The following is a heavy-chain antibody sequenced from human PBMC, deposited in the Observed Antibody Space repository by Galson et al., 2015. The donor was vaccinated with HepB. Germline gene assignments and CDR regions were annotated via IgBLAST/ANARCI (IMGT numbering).Heavy chain of an antibody. V-gene: IGHV3-64*01. J-gene: IGHJ5*02. CDR2: ISSNGGST. D-gene: IGHD2/OR15-2a*01. CDR3: ARGGLAVLSSLRFDP. Sequence: SLRLSCAASGFTFSSYAMHWVRQAPGKGLEYVSAISSNGGSTYYANSVKGRFTISRDNSKNTLYLQMGSLRAEDMAVYYCARGGLAVLSSLRFDPWGQGTPVTVSS. CDR1: GFTFSSYA.